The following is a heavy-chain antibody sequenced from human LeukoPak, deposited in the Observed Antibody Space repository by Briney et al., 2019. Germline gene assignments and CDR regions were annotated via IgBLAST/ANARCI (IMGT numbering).Heavy chain of an antibody. J-gene: IGHJ5*02. CDR2: IYYSGST. V-gene: IGHV4-39*07. CDR3: ARGVTMVRGVLSGWFDP. CDR1: GGSLSSSSYY. D-gene: IGHD3-10*01. Sequence: SETLSLTCTVSGGSLSSSSYYWGWIRQPPGKGLEWVGSIYYSGSTYYNPSLKSRVTISVDTSKYQFSLKLSSVTAADTAVYYCARGVTMVRGVLSGWFDPWGQGTLVTVSS.